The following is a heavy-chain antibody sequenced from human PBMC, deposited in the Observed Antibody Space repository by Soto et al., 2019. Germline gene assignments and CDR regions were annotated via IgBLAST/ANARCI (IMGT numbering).Heavy chain of an antibody. D-gene: IGHD6-13*01. V-gene: IGHV5-51*01. CDR1: GYSFTNYW. CDR2: IYPGDSDT. CDR3: ARAQYSSSWYFDY. J-gene: IGHJ4*02. Sequence: PGESLKISCQGSGYSFTNYWIGWVRQMPGKGLEWMGIIYPGDSDTRYSPSFQGQVTISADKSISTAYLQWSSLKASDTAMYYCARAQYSSSWYFDYWGQGTLVTVSS.